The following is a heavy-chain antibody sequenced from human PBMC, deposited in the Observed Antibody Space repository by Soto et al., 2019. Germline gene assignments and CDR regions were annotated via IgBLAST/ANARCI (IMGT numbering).Heavy chain of an antibody. D-gene: IGHD5-18*01. CDR3: ARAGRGYSYGYSDY. Sequence: GASVKVSCKASGGTFSSYAISWVRQAPGQGLEWMGGIIPIFGTANYAQKLQGRVTITADESTSTAYMELSSLRSEDTAVYYCARAGRGYSYGYSDYWGQGTLVTVSS. J-gene: IGHJ4*02. CDR1: GGTFSSYA. CDR2: IIPIFGTA. V-gene: IGHV1-69*13.